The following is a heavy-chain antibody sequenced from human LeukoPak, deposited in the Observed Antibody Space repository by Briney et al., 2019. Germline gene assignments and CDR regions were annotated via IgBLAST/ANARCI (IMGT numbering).Heavy chain of an antibody. CDR1: GGSISSGSYY. J-gene: IGHJ4*02. Sequence: SETLSLTRTVSGGSISSGSYYWSWIRQPAGKGLEWIGRIYTSGSTDYNPSLKSRVTISVDTSKNQFSLKLSSVTAADTAVYYCARGGDGYNFGWDYFDYWGQGTLVTVSS. D-gene: IGHD5-24*01. V-gene: IGHV4-61*02. CDR3: ARGGDGYNFGWDYFDY. CDR2: IYTSGST.